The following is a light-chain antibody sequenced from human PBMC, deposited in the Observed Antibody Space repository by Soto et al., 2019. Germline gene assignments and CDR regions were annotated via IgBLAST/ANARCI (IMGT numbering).Light chain of an antibody. J-gene: IGKJ1*01. Sequence: DIQMTQSPSTLSASVGDRVTITCRASQSISSWLAWYQQKPGKAPKLLIYDASSLEGGVPSRFSGSGSGTEFTLTISSLQPDDFATYYCQQYNSYQWTFGQGTKVDIK. CDR2: DAS. V-gene: IGKV1-5*01. CDR1: QSISSW. CDR3: QQYNSYQWT.